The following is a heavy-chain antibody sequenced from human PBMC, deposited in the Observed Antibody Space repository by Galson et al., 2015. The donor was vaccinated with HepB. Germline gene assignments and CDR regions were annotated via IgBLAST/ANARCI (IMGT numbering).Heavy chain of an antibody. D-gene: IGHD6-13*01. CDR3: ARLTPYSSSWYSDY. CDR2: INTNTGNP. Sequence: SVKVSCKASGYTFTSYAMNWVLQAPGQGLEWMGWINTNTGNPTYAQGFTGRFVFSLDTSISTAYLQISRLKAEDTAVYYCARLTPYSSSWYSDYWGQGTLVTVSS. J-gene: IGHJ4*02. CDR1: GYTFTSYA. V-gene: IGHV7-4-1*02.